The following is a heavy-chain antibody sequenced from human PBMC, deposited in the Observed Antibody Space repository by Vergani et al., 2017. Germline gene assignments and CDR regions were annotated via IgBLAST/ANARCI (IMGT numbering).Heavy chain of an antibody. CDR3: ARDGWELLDYFYYMDV. V-gene: IGHV3-74*01. CDR2: INSDGDST. CDR1: GFTFSNYW. D-gene: IGHD1-26*01. J-gene: IGHJ6*03. Sequence: VQLVESGGGLVQPGGSLRLSCTGSGFTFSNYWMQWVRQAPGKGLMWVSRINSDGDSTSYADSVKGRFTISRDNAKNTLYLQMDSLRAEDTAVYYCARDGWELLDYFYYMDVWGKGTTVTVSS.